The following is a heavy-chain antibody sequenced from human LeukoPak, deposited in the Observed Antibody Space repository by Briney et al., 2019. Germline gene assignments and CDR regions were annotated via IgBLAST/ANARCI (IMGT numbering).Heavy chain of an antibody. CDR2: INAGNGNT. J-gene: IGHJ4*02. V-gene: IGHV1-3*01. D-gene: IGHD1-7*01. CDR1: GYTFTSYA. CDR3: ARSVTGTPRSFDY. Sequence: ASVKVSCKASGYTFTSYAMHWVRQAPGQRLEWMGWINAGNGNTKYSQKFQGRVTITRDTSASTAYMELSSLRSEDTAVYYCARSVTGTPRSFDYWGQGTLVTVSS.